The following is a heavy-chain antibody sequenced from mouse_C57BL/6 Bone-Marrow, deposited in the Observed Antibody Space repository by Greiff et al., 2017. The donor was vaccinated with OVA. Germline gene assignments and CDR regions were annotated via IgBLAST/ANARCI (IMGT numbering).Heavy chain of an antibody. CDR1: GYAFTNYL. Sequence: VQLQQSGAELVRPGTSVKVSCKASGYAFTNYLIEWVKQRPGQGLEWIGVINPGSGGTNYNEKFKGKATLTADKSSSTAYMQLNSLTSEDSAVYFCARNYYGSSYLAWFAYWGQGTLVTVSA. V-gene: IGHV1-54*01. J-gene: IGHJ3*01. D-gene: IGHD1-1*01. CDR3: ARNYYGSSYLAWFAY. CDR2: INPGSGGT.